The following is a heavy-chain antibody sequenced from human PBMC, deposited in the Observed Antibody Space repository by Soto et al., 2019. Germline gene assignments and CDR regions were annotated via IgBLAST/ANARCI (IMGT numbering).Heavy chain of an antibody. CDR1: GCTFSSDDYY. Sequence: PWETLTLSCTVSGCTFSSDDYYWGWLAPAQGKGLEWIGYIYYSGSNYYNPSLKSRVTISGDTSKNEFFLKLSSVTAADTAVYYCAGSTYDRSGFLFDYWGQGTLVTVSS. J-gene: IGHJ4*02. V-gene: IGHV4-30-4*01. D-gene: IGHD3-22*01. CDR3: AGSTYDRSGFLFDY. CDR2: IYYSGSN.